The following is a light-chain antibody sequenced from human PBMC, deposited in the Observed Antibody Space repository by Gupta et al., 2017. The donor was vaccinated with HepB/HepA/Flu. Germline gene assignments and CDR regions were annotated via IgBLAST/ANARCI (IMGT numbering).Light chain of an antibody. V-gene: IGKV4-1*01. CDR3: QQDYSSPWT. Sequence: DIVMTQSPDSLAVSLGERATINCKSSQSVLYSSNNNNYLAWYQQKPGQPPKLLIYWASTRESGVPDRFSGRGSGTDFTLTISSLQAEDVAVYYCQQDYSSPWTFGQGTKVEIK. J-gene: IGKJ1*01. CDR2: WAS. CDR1: QSVLYSSNNNNY.